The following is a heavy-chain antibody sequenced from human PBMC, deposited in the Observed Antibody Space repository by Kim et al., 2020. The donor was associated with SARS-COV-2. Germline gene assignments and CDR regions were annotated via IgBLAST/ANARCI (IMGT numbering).Heavy chain of an antibody. J-gene: IGHJ4*02. CDR3: AKDGGAREYSSSWLEFDY. V-gene: IGHV3-30*02. Sequence: KGRFTISRDNSKNALYLQMNSLRAEDTAVYYCAKDGGAREYSSSWLEFDYWGQGTLVTVSS. D-gene: IGHD6-13*01.